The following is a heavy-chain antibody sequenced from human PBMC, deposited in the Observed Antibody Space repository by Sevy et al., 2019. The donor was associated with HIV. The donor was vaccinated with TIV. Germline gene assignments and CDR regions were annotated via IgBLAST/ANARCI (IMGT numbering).Heavy chain of an antibody. CDR2: LSFDGTIE. V-gene: IGHV3-30-3*01. J-gene: IGHJ4*02. CDR1: GFPFSAYA. D-gene: IGHD1-26*01. CDR3: ARGTEWGRGDIFDH. Sequence: GGSLRLSCAASGFPFSAYAMHWVRQTPGKGLEWVALLSFDGTIEYYRDSVRGRFTLSRDNSKNRFYLQMDSLRPEDMAVYHCARGTEWGRGDIFDHWGQGTLVTVSS.